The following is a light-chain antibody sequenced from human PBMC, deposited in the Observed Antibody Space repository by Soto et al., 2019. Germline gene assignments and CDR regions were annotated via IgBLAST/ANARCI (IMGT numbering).Light chain of an antibody. J-gene: IGLJ1*01. V-gene: IGLV2-14*01. CDR1: SSDVGGYNY. CDR3: SSYTRSSSPYV. Sequence: QSVLTQPAAVSGSPGQSITISCTETSSDVGGYNYVSWYQQHPGKAPKLMIYEVSNRPSGVSNRFSGSKSGNTASLTISGLQAEDEADYYCSSYTRSSSPYVFGTGP. CDR2: EVS.